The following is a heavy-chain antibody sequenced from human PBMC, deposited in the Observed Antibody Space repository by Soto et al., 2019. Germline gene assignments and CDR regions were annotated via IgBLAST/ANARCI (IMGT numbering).Heavy chain of an antibody. CDR3: ARGGGGCGELLLNSYDAFDL. V-gene: IGHV3-30*04. CDR2: ISYDGSNA. J-gene: IGHJ3*01. D-gene: IGHD3-10*01. CDR1: GFSFSTYA. Sequence: QEQLVESGGGVVQPGTSLRLSCTASGFSFSTYAMYWVRQAPGKGLEWVAIISYDGSNAQYADSVKGRFTVARDNSKNALYLQMHSLAAEDTGVYYRARGGGGCGELLLNSYDAFDLWGQGKLVTVSS.